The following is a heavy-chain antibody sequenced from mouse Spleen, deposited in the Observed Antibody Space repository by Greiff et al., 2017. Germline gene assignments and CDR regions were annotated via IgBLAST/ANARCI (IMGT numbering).Heavy chain of an antibody. CDR2: IHPNSGST. CDR3: ARDYYDGRNYFDY. V-gene: IGHV1-64*01. D-gene: IGHD1-1*01. J-gene: IGHJ2*01. CDR1: GYTFTSYW. Sequence: QVQLQQPGAELVKPGASVKLSCKASGYTFTSYWMHWVKQRPGQGLEWIGMIHPNSGSTNYNEKFKSKATLTVDKSSSTAYMQLSSLTSEDSAVYYCARDYYDGRNYFDYWGQGTTLTVSS.